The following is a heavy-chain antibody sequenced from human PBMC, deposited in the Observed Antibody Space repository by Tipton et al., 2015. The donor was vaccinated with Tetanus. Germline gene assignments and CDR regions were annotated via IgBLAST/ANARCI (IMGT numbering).Heavy chain of an antibody. CDR3: ARAGGGSWGNFDY. CDR2: IYGTGTT. V-gene: IGHV4-4*07. Sequence: TLSLTCTVSSGSFSSSYWTWIRQAAGKGLQWIGRIYGTGTTDYNPSLQSRVTMSIDTSKNQVSLKLTSVTAADTALYYCARAGGGSWGNFDYWGQGTLVTVSS. D-gene: IGHD6-13*01. J-gene: IGHJ4*02. CDR1: SGSFSSSY.